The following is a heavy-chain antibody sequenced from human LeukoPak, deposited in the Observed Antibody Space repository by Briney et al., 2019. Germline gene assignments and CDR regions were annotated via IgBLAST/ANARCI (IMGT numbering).Heavy chain of an antibody. CDR1: GFTFSSYW. CDR2: INSDGSST. Sequence: GGSLRLSCAASGFTFSSYWMHWVRQAPGKGLVWVSRINSDGSSTRYADSVKGRFTISRDNAKKTVYLQMNSLRAEDTAVYYCARDQGVWVGEIDYMDVWGKGTTVTISS. J-gene: IGHJ6*03. CDR3: ARDQGVWVGEIDYMDV. D-gene: IGHD3-10*01. V-gene: IGHV3-74*01.